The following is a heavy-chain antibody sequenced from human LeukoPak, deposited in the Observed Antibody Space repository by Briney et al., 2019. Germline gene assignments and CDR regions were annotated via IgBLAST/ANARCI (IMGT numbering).Heavy chain of an antibody. V-gene: IGHV4-59*01. CDR3: ASSYRYGDNWFDP. Sequence: SETLSLTCTVPGDSISGYYWSWIRQPPAKGLEWIGYIYYSGSTNYNPSLKSRVTISVDTSKNQFSLKLSSVTAADTAVYFCASSYRYGDNWFDPWGQGTLVTVTS. J-gene: IGHJ5*02. D-gene: IGHD1-1*01. CDR1: GDSISGYY. CDR2: IYYSGST.